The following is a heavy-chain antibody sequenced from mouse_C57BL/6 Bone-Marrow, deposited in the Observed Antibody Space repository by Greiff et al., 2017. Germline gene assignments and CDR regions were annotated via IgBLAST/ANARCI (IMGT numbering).Heavy chain of an antibody. CDR2: IWSGGST. CDR3: ASHYYGSMWFAY. CDR1: GFSLTSYG. D-gene: IGHD1-1*01. Sequence: QVHVKQSGPGLVQPSQSLSITCTVSGFSLTSYGVHWVRQSPGKGLEWLGVIWSGGSTDYNAAFISRLSISTDNSKSQVFFKMNSLQADDTAIYYCASHYYGSMWFAYWGQGTLVTVSA. V-gene: IGHV2-2*01. J-gene: IGHJ3*01.